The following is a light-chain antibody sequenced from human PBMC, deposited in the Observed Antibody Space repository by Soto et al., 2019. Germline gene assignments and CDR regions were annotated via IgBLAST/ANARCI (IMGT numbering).Light chain of an antibody. CDR2: EVS. CDR1: SSDVGAYIY. CDR3: NSYTTLSNRV. Sequence: QSVLTQPASVSGSPGQSITISCGGTSSDVGAYIYVSWYEQHPGKAPKLMIYEVSNRPSGVSNRFSGSKSGSTASLTISGLQAEDEANYYCNSYTTLSNRVFGTGTKVTVL. J-gene: IGLJ1*01. V-gene: IGLV2-14*01.